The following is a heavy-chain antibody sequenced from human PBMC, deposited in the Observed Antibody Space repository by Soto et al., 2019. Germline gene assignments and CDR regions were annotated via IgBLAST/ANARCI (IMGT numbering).Heavy chain of an antibody. CDR1: GYTFTGYY. D-gene: IGHD6-6*01. CDR2: INPNSGGT. Sequence: ASVKVSCKASGYTFTGYYMHWVRQAPGQGLEWMGWINPNSGGTNYAQKFQGWVTMTRDTSISTAYMELSRLRSDDTAVYYCARDAARTGVYYYYGMDVWGQGTKVTVSS. CDR3: ARDAARTGVYYYYGMDV. V-gene: IGHV1-2*04. J-gene: IGHJ6*02.